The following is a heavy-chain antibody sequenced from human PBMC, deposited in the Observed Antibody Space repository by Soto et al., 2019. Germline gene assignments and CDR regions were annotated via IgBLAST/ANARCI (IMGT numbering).Heavy chain of an antibody. V-gene: IGHV3-23*01. CDR1: GFTFSSYA. Sequence: EVQLLESGGGLVQPGGSLRLSCEASGFTFSSYAMSWVRQAPGKGLEWVSAISGSGGSTYYADSVKCRFTISRDNFNNTLYLQMNSLRAEDTAVYYCAKGYCSSTSCYLELYFDYWGQGTLVTVSS. J-gene: IGHJ4*02. D-gene: IGHD2-2*01. CDR2: ISGSGGST. CDR3: AKGYCSSTSCYLELYFDY.